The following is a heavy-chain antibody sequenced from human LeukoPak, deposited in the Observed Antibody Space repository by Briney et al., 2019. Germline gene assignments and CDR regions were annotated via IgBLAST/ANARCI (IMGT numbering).Heavy chain of an antibody. Sequence: KPSETLSLTCALSTVSGSSGNWWSWVRQPPGKGLEWFGEVHKTGKTNYNPSLKTRVTISIDASKNQLSLELTSVTAADAAVYYCARELLGAPTPGAYWGQGTRVTVSS. D-gene: IGHD7-27*01. V-gene: IGHV4-4*02. CDR2: VHKTGKT. J-gene: IGHJ4*02. CDR1: TVSGSSGNW. CDR3: ARELLGAPTPGAY.